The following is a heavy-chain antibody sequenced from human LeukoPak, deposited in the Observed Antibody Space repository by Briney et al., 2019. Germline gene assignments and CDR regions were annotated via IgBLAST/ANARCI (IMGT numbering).Heavy chain of an antibody. CDR1: GGSISSYY. D-gene: IGHD5-18*01. CDR2: IYYSGST. J-gene: IGHJ4*02. Sequence: SETLSLTCTVSGGSISSYYWSWIRQPPGKGLEWIGYIYYSGSTNYNPSLESRVTISVDTSKNQFSLKLSSVTAADTAVYYCARDSGYSYVYFDYWGQGTLVTVSS. V-gene: IGHV4-59*01. CDR3: ARDSGYSYVYFDY.